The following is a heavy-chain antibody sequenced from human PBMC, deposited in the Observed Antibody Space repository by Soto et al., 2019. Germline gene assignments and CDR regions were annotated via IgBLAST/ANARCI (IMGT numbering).Heavy chain of an antibody. V-gene: IGHV1-2*04. CDR3: ARGPPLYSSSWAPEY. D-gene: IGHD6-13*01. J-gene: IGHJ4*02. CDR2: INPNSGGT. CDR1: GYTFTGYY. Sequence: ASVKVSCKASGYTFTGYYMHWVRQAPGQGLEWMGWINPNSGGTNYAQRFQGWVTMTRDTSISTAYMELSRLRSDDTAVYYCARGPPLYSSSWAPEYWGQGTLVTVSS.